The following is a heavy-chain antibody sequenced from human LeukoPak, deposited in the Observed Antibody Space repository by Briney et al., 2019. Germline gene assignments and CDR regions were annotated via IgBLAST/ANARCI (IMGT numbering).Heavy chain of an antibody. V-gene: IGHV1-18*01. J-gene: IGHJ6*03. CDR2: ITTYNGNT. Sequence: ASVNVSCKASGYTFTSYGLSWVRQAPGQGREWMGRITTYNGNTKYAQNFQGRVTMTTDTSTSTAYMELRSLRSDDTAVYYCARGIVPAARDYYYYYMDVWGKGTTVTVSS. CDR3: ARGIVPAARDYYYYYMDV. D-gene: IGHD2-2*01. CDR1: GYTFTSYG.